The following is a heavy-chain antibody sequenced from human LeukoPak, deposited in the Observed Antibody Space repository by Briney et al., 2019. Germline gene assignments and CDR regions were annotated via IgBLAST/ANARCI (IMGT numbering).Heavy chain of an antibody. CDR1: GGSISSSTYF. Sequence: SETPSLTCAVSGGSISSSTYFWDWIRQSPGKRLEWIGSFYYNGSTYYTPSLKSRLTISADMSKNQFSLNLISVTAADTAVYYCARHMGITGTTYWGQGTLVTVSP. J-gene: IGHJ4*02. V-gene: IGHV4-39*01. D-gene: IGHD1-20*01. CDR2: FYYNGST. CDR3: ARHMGITGTTY.